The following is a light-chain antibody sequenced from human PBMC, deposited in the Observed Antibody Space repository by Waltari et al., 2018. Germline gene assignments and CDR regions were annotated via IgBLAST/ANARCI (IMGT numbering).Light chain of an antibody. Sequence: EIIMTQSPATLSLSPGERATLSCRASQNVNSNLAWYQQKPGQAPRLLIYGASIRATGIPARFSGSGSGTQFTLTINSLQSEDSAVDFCQKHNDWPPWTFGQGTKVELK. CDR2: GAS. CDR1: QNVNSN. V-gene: IGKV3-15*01. CDR3: QKHNDWPPWT. J-gene: IGKJ1*01.